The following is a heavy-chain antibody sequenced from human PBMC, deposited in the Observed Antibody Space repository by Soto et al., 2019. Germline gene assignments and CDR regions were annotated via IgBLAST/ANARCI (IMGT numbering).Heavy chain of an antibody. CDR2: ISSSSSIK. J-gene: IGHJ6*02. CDR1: GFTFSTYN. CDR3: AREGRTTVTTNLGLKRYYYYNYGMDV. D-gene: IGHD4-17*01. V-gene: IGHV3-48*02. Sequence: GGSLRLSCAASGFTFSTYNMNWVRQAPGKGLEWVSYISSSSSIKYYADSVKGRFTISRDNAKNSLYLQMNSLRDEDTAVYYCAREGRTTVTTNLGLKRYYYYNYGMDVWGQGTTVTVSS.